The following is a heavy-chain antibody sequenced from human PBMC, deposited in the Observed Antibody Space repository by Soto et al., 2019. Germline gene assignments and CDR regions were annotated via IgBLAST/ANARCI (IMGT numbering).Heavy chain of an antibody. CDR1: GFSLRTSGVG. CDR3: AKSRSSGWYGWFDP. J-gene: IGHJ5*02. Sequence: SGPTLVNPTQTLTLTCIFSGFSLRTSGVGVGWIRQPPGKALEWLGFIYSNDDKRYSTSLKSRLTITKDTSKNQVVLTMTNMDPVDTATYYCAKSRSSGWYGWFDPWGQGTLVTVSS. D-gene: IGHD6-19*01. V-gene: IGHV2-5*01. CDR2: IYSNDDK.